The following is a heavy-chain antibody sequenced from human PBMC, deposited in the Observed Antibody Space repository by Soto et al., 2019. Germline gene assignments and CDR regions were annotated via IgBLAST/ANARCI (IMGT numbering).Heavy chain of an antibody. CDR3: ATQGGYCTNGVCFARYYYMDV. CDR2: MNPNSGNT. CDR1: GYTFTSYD. J-gene: IGHJ6*03. D-gene: IGHD2-8*01. V-gene: IGHV1-8*01. Sequence: ASVKVSCKASGYTFTSYDINWVRQATGQGLEWMGGMNPNSGNTGYAQKFQGRVTMTKDTSTDTAYMELSSLRSEDTAVYYCATQGGYCTNGVCFARYYYMDVWGKGTTVTVSS.